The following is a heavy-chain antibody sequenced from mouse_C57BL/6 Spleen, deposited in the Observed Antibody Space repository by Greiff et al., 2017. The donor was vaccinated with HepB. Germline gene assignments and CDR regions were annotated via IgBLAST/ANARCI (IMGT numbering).Heavy chain of an antibody. J-gene: IGHJ4*01. V-gene: IGHV5-16*01. Sequence: EVMLVESEGGLVQPGSSMKLSCTASGFTFSDYYMAWVRQVPEKGLEWVANINYDGSSTYYLDSLKSRFIISRDNAKNILYLQMSSLKSEDTATYYCARVRHAMDYWGQGTSVTVSS. CDR2: INYDGSST. CDR3: ARVRHAMDY. CDR1: GFTFSDYY.